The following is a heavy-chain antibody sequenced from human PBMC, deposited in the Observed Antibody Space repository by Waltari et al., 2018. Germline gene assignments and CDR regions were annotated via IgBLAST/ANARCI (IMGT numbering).Heavy chain of an antibody. CDR2: IHSDGRST. J-gene: IGHJ4*02. CDR1: GFSISGYW. V-gene: IGHV3-74*01. CDR3: ARDGSLDDYGDYLEF. D-gene: IGHD4-17*01. Sequence: EVQLVESGGGLIQPGGSLRLSCAASGFSISGYWMHWVRLPPGKGLVWVSRIHSDGRSTSYVDSVRGRFTVSRDNSKNTLYLQMNSLRAEDTAVYYCARDGSLDDYGDYLEFWGQGTLVTVSS.